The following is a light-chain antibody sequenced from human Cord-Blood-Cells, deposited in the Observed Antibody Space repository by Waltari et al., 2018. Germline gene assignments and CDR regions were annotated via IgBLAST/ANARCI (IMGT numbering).Light chain of an antibody. J-gene: IGLJ3*02. V-gene: IGLV2-14*03. Sequence: QSALTQPASVPGSPGQPITISATGTSSDVGGYNYGSWYQQHPGKAPKLMLYDVSNRPSGVSNRFSGSKSGNTASLTFSGLQAEDEADYYCSSYTSSSTWVFGGGTKLTVL. CDR2: DVS. CDR1: SSDVGGYNY. CDR3: SSYTSSSTWV.